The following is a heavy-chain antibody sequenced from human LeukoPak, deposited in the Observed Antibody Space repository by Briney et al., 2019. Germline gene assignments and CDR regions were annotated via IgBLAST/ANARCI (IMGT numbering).Heavy chain of an antibody. V-gene: IGHV1-8*02. J-gene: IGHJ6*02. CDR3: ARGYQYQTVIMLYYYGMDV. CDR1: GYTFTNYG. CDR2: INANNGYT. D-gene: IGHD2-2*01. Sequence: ASVKVSCKASGYTFTNYGVSWVRQAPGQGLEWMGWINANNGYTNYAQKFRDRVTMTRNTSVSTAYMELSSLRSEDTAVYYCARGYQYQTVIMLYYYGMDVWGQGTTVTVAS.